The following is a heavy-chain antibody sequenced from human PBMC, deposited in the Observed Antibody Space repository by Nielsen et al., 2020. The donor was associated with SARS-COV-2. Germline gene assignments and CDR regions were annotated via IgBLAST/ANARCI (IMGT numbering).Heavy chain of an antibody. Sequence: WIRQPPGKGLEWVSAISGSGGSTYYADSVKGRFTISRDNSKNTLYLQMNSLRAEDTAVYYCARDSGYSYGYDLDYWGQGTLVTVSS. J-gene: IGHJ4*02. CDR3: ARDSGYSYGYDLDY. CDR2: ISGSGGST. D-gene: IGHD5-18*01. V-gene: IGHV3-23*01.